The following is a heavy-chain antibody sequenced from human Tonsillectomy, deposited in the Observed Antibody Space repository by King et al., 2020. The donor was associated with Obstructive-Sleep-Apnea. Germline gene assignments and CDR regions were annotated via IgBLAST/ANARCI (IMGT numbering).Heavy chain of an antibody. CDR1: GFTFSSYS. J-gene: IGHJ4*02. Sequence: VQLVESGGGLVKPGGSLRLSCAASGFTFSSYSMNWVRQAPGKGLEWVSSIRSSSSYIYYADSVKGRFTISRDNAKNSLYLQMNSLRAEETAVYYCARDKTGWLLWFGDRRGYFDYWGQGTLVTVSS. CDR2: IRSSSSYI. V-gene: IGHV3-21*01. D-gene: IGHD3-10*01. CDR3: ARDKTGWLLWFGDRRGYFDY.